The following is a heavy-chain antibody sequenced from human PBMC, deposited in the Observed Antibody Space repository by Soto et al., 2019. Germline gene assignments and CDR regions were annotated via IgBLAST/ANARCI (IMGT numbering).Heavy chain of an antibody. V-gene: IGHV5-51*01. D-gene: IGHD6-13*01. Sequence: GESLKISCKGSGYSFTSYWIGWVRQMPGKGLEWMGIICPGDSDTRYSPSFQGQVTISADKSISTAYLQWSSLKASDTAMYYCARLRAAAGTSGVYYFDYWGQGTLVTVSS. CDR1: GYSFTSYW. CDR2: ICPGDSDT. CDR3: ARLRAAAGTSGVYYFDY. J-gene: IGHJ4*02.